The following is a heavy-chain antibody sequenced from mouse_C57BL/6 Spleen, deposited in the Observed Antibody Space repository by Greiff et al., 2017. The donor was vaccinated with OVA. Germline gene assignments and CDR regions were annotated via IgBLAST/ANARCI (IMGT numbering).Heavy chain of an antibody. CDR3: AILDWPYAMDY. J-gene: IGHJ4*01. Sequence: QVQLKQPGAELVKPGASVKVSCKASGYTFTSYWMHWVKQRPGQGLEWIGRIHPSDSDTNYNQKFKGKATLTVDKSSSTAYMQLSSLTSEDSAVYYCAILDWPYAMDYWGQGTSVTVSS. CDR2: IHPSDSDT. D-gene: IGHD4-1*01. CDR1: GYTFTSYW. V-gene: IGHV1-74*01.